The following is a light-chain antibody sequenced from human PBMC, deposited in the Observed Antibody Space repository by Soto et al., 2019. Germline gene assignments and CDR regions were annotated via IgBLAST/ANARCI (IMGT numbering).Light chain of an antibody. CDR3: QQYGSSPQT. CDR2: GAS. Sequence: ETVMTQSPATLSVSPGERATLSCRASQSVSSNLAWYQQKPGQAPRLLIYGASTRATGIPARFSGSGSGTDFTLTISRLEPEDFAVYYCQQYGSSPQTFGQGTKVDIK. V-gene: IGKV3-15*01. CDR1: QSVSSN. J-gene: IGKJ1*01.